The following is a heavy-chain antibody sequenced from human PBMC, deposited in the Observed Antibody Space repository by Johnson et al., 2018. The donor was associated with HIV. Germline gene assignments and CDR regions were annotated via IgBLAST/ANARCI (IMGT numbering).Heavy chain of an antibody. J-gene: IGHJ3*02. V-gene: IGHV3-74*01. D-gene: IGHD6-6*01. CDR1: GFTVSSYD. CDR3: VREGYSSSSDAFDI. CDR2: INSDGSST. Sequence: VQLVESGGGLVQPGGSLRLSCAASGFTVSSYDMHWVRQATGKGPVWVSRINSDGSSTNYADSVKGRFTISRDNAKNSLYLHMNSLRPEDTAIYYCVREGYSSSSDAFDIWGQGTMVTVSS.